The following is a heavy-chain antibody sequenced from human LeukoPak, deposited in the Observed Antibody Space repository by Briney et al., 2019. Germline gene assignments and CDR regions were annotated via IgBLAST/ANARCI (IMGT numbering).Heavy chain of an antibody. CDR2: LSYDGSDK. D-gene: IGHD6-13*01. V-gene: IGHV3-30*04. CDR3: ARGGSSWDFAFDI. Sequence: AGGSLRLSCAASRFIFSSYAMHWVRQAPGKGLEWVAVLSYDGSDKYYADSVKGRFTISRDNSRNTLYLQMNSLRTEDTAMYYRARGGSSWDFAFDIWGQGTMVTVSS. CDR1: RFIFSSYA. J-gene: IGHJ3*02.